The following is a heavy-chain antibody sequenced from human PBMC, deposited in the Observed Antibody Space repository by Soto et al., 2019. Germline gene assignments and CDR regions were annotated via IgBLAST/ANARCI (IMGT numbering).Heavy chain of an antibody. J-gene: IGHJ6*03. CDR3: ATGKTYYYSSGGQYYYCACVDV. Sequence: EVQLVESGGGLVQPGGSLRLSCAASGFTFSSYAMHWVRQAPGKGLEYVSAISSNGGSTYYANSVKGRFTISRDNSKNTLSLQMGSLRAEDMAVYYCATGKTYYYSSGGQYYYCACVDVWGKGTTVTVSS. CDR1: GFTFSSYA. V-gene: IGHV3-64*01. CDR2: ISSNGGST. D-gene: IGHD3-10*01.